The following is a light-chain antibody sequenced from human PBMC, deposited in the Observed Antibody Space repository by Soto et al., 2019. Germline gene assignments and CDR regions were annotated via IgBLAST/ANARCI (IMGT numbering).Light chain of an antibody. CDR1: SNDVVGYNY. CDR2: EVS. V-gene: IGLV2-8*01. CDR3: SSYGGANTVV. J-gene: IGLJ2*01. Sequence: QSALTQPPSASGSPGQSVTISCTGTSNDVVGYNYVSWYQQHPGKAPKLMIHEVSKRPSGVPDRFSGSKSGNTASLTVSGLLTEDEADYYCSSYGGANTVVFGGGTKVTVL.